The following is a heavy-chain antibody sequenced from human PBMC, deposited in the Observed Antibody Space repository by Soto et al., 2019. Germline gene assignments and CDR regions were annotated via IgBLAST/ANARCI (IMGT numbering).Heavy chain of an antibody. Sequence: ASVKVSCKASGYTFTGYYMHWVRQAPGQGLEWMGWINPNSGGTNYAQKFQGRVTMTRDTSISTAYMELSRLRSDDTAVYYSARFQSAYYYGSGSYYFAFDIWGQGTMVTVSS. CDR2: INPNSGGT. J-gene: IGHJ3*02. CDR3: ARFQSAYYYGSGSYYFAFDI. V-gene: IGHV1-2*02. D-gene: IGHD3-10*01. CDR1: GYTFTGYY.